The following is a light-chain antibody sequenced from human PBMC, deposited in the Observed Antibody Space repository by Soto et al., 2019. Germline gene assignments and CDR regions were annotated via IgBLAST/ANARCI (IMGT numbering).Light chain of an antibody. V-gene: IGLV1-51*01. CDR2: GND. CDR1: SSNIGNNF. CDR3: GAWDSSLSAQYV. J-gene: IGLJ1*01. Sequence: SVLTQPPSVSAAPGQRVTISCSGSSSNIGNNFVSWYQQFPGTAPKVLIYGNDKRPSGISDRFSASTSATSATLVITGLLTGDEADYYCGAWDSSLSAQYVFGTGTKVTVL.